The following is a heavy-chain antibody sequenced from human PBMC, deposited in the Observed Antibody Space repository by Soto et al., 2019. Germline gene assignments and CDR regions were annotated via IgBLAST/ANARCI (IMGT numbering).Heavy chain of an antibody. CDR1: GGSISSYY. CDR2: IYYSGST. D-gene: IGHD3-10*01. CDR3: ARDFPFRWFGELSNWFDP. Sequence: PSETLSLTCTVSGGSISSYYWSWIRQPPGKGLEWIGYIYYSGSTNYNPSLKSRVTISVDTSKNQFSLKLSSVTAADTAVYYCARDFPFRWFGELSNWFDPWGQGTLVTVS. V-gene: IGHV4-59*01. J-gene: IGHJ5*02.